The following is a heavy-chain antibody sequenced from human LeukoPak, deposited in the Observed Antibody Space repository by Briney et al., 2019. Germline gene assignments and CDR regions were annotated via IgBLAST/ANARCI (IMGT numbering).Heavy chain of an antibody. CDR1: GYTFTTYG. CDR2: INTKDGNT. Sequence: ASVKVSCKASGYTFTTYGIIWVRQAPGQGLEWMGRINTKDGNTKYAQKFQDRVTMTTDTPTSTAYMEVRSLRSDDTAVYYCARDWGSMKVITDSWGQGTLVTVSS. D-gene: IGHD3-22*01. V-gene: IGHV1-18*01. J-gene: IGHJ4*02. CDR3: ARDWGSMKVITDS.